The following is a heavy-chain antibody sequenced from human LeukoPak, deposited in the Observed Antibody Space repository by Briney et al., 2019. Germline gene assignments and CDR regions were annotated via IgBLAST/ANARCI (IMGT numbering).Heavy chain of an antibody. D-gene: IGHD5-18*01. Sequence: ASVKVSRKASGYTFPNYDINWVRQATGQGLEWMGWMNFNSGNTGYAQKFQGRVTMTRNTAISTVYMELSNLKSEDTAIYYCAKVGLGNTAIHIWGQGTMVTVSS. CDR2: MNFNSGNT. V-gene: IGHV1-8*01. CDR3: AKVGLGNTAIHI. CDR1: GYTFPNYD. J-gene: IGHJ3*02.